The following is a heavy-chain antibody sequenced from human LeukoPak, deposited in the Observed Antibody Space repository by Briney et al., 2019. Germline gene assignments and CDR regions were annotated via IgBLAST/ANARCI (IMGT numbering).Heavy chain of an antibody. V-gene: IGHV3-30*04. CDR2: ISHNGSNK. CDR1: GFTFSTYA. D-gene: IGHD3-22*01. CDR3: ARLSVEDYYDSTGYYYYYYMDV. Sequence: GGSLRLSCAASGFTFSTYAMHWVRQAPGKGLEWVALISHNGSNKYYADSVKGRFTISRDNAKNSLYLQMNSLRVEDTAVYYCARLSVEDYYDSTGYYYYYYMDVWGKGTTVTVSS. J-gene: IGHJ6*03.